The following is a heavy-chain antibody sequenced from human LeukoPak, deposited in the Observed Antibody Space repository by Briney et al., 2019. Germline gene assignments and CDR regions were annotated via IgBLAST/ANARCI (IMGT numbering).Heavy chain of an antibody. CDR2: VSFDGTNN. Sequence: PGRSLRLSCAASGFIFDNFAIHWVRQAPGEGLEWVSIVSFDGTNNFYADSVKGRFTVSRDNSKNTVYLQMNSLRPEDTAVYFCARDRNVVGADFDYWGQGALVAVSS. V-gene: IGHV3-30*04. J-gene: IGHJ4*02. D-gene: IGHD2-15*01. CDR3: ARDRNVVGADFDY. CDR1: GFIFDNFA.